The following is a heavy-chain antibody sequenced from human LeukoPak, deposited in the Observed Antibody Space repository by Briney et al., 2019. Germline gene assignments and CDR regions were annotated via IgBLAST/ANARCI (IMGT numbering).Heavy chain of an antibody. CDR1: GGSFSGYY. V-gene: IGHV4-34*01. D-gene: IGHD5-12*01. CDR2: ISHSGST. CDR3: AAQYSGYVRLDY. J-gene: IGHJ4*02. Sequence: SETLSLTCAVYGGSFSGYYWSWIRQPPGKGLEWIGEISHSGSTNYNPSLKSRVTISVDTSKNQFFLKLSSVTAADTAVYYCAAQYSGYVRLDYWGQGTLVTVSS.